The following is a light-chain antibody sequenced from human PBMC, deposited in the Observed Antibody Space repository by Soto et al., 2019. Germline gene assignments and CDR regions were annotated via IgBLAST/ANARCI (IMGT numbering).Light chain of an antibody. CDR3: QQYGSSPLWT. J-gene: IGKJ1*01. CDR1: QSITSSY. V-gene: IGKV3-20*01. Sequence: EIVLTQSPGTLSLSPGERATLSCRAIQSITSSYLVWYQQKPGQAPRLLIYGASSRATGIPDRFSGSGSGTDFTLTISRLEPEDFAVYYCQQYGSSPLWTFGQGTKVDIK. CDR2: GAS.